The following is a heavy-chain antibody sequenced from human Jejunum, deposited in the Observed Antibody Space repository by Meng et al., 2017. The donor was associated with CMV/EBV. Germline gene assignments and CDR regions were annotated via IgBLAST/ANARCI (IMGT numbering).Heavy chain of an antibody. CDR2: TRYDGESE. Sequence: FRFSGFGMHWVRQAPGKGLEWVAFTRYDGESEYYADSVKGRFTISKDNSKNMLYLQMSSLRPEDTAVYYCAREAGGGHSASDWFDPWGQGTLVTVSS. V-gene: IGHV3-30*02. CDR3: AREAGGGHSASDWFDP. D-gene: IGHD2-21*02. CDR1: FRFSGFG. J-gene: IGHJ5*02.